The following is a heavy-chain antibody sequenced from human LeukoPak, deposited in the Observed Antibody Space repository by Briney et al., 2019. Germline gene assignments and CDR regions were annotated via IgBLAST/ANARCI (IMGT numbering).Heavy chain of an antibody. D-gene: IGHD3-9*01. J-gene: IGHJ6*03. CDR1: GYTFNTYG. V-gene: IGHV1-18*01. CDR2: ISPYNGNT. Sequence: ASVKVSCKASGYTFNTYGITWVRQAPGQGLEWMGWISPYNGNTNYAQKFQGRVTLTTDTSTSTAYMELRSLRSDDTAVYYCARSRDDILTGYIYYYYMDVWGKGTTVTVSS. CDR3: ARSRDDILTGYIYYYYMDV.